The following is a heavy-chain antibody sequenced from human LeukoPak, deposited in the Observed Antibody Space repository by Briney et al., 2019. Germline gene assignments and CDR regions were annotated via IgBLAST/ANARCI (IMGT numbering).Heavy chain of an antibody. J-gene: IGHJ4*02. CDR3: GRDPHPSIVGATTYYFDY. V-gene: IGHV4-39*07. D-gene: IGHD1-26*01. Sequence: SETLSLTCTVSGGSISSSSYYWGWIRQPPGKGLEWIGSIYYSGSTYYNPSLKSRVTISVDTSKNQFSLKLSSVTAADTAVYYCGRDPHPSIVGATTYYFDYWGQGTLVTVSS. CDR2: IYYSGST. CDR1: GGSISSSSYY.